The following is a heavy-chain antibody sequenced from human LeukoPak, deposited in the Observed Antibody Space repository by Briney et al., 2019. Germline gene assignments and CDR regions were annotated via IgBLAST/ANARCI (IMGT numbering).Heavy chain of an antibody. Sequence: GGSLRLSCAASGFTFSDYYMSWIRQAPGKGLEWVSYISSSGSTIYYADSVKGRFTTSRDNAKNSLYLQMNSLRAEDTAVYYCASLRFLEWSSDVWGKGTTVTVSS. CDR2: ISSSGSTI. D-gene: IGHD3-3*01. CDR3: ASLRFLEWSSDV. CDR1: GFTFSDYY. J-gene: IGHJ6*04. V-gene: IGHV3-11*04.